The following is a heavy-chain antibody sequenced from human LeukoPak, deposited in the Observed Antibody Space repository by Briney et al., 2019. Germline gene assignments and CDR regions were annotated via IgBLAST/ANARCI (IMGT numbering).Heavy chain of an antibody. Sequence: LSGGSLRLSCAASGFTVSSNYMSWVRQAPGKGLEWVSAISGSGGSTYYADSVKGRFTISRDNSKNTLYLQMNSLRAEDTAVYYCAKDRPVLRFLEWEGSEYFDYWGQGTLVTVSS. J-gene: IGHJ4*02. V-gene: IGHV3-23*01. D-gene: IGHD3-3*01. CDR1: GFTVSSNY. CDR3: AKDRPVLRFLEWEGSEYFDY. CDR2: ISGSGGST.